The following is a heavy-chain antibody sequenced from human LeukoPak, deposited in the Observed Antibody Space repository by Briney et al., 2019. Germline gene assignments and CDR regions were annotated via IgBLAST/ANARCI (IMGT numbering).Heavy chain of an antibody. CDR3: ARSSNSNYYYGMDV. CDR2: ISAYNGNT. J-gene: IGHJ6*02. CDR1: GYTFTSYG. D-gene: IGHD4-11*01. Sequence: ASVKVSCKASGYTFTSYGISWVRQAPGQGVEWMGWISAYNGNTNYAQKLQGRVTMTTDTSTSTAYMELRSLRSDDTAVYYCARSSNSNYYYGMDVWGQGTTVTVSS. V-gene: IGHV1-18*01.